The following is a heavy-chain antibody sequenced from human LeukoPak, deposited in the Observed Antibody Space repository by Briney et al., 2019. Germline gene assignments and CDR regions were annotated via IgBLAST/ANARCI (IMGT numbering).Heavy chain of an antibody. CDR2: ISGSGGTP. Sequence: PGGSLRLSCAASGFTFSTYAMSWVRQAPGKGLESVSTISGSGGTPYYADSVKGRFTISRDNSKNTLYLQMNSLRAEDTAVYYCAKEIVGASRGVDYWGQGTLVTVSS. V-gene: IGHV3-23*01. CDR3: AKEIVGASRGVDY. D-gene: IGHD1-26*01. J-gene: IGHJ4*02. CDR1: GFTFSTYA.